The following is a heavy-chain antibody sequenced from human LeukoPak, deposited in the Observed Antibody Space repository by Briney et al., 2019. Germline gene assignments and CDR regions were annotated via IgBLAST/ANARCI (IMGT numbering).Heavy chain of an antibody. CDR3: ARDPSGYGVPFDY. Sequence: ASVKVSCKASGYTFTGYYMHWVRQAPGQGLEWMGRINPNSGGTNYVQKFQGRVTMTRDTSISTAYMELSRLRSDDTAVYYCARDPSGYGVPFDYWGQGTLVTVSS. CDR2: INPNSGGT. D-gene: IGHD2-2*01. J-gene: IGHJ4*02. CDR1: GYTFTGYY. V-gene: IGHV1-2*06.